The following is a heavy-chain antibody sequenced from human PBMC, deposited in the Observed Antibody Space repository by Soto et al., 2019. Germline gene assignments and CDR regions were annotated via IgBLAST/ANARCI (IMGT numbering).Heavy chain of an antibody. V-gene: IGHV1-69*04. CDR1: GGTFSSYT. J-gene: IGHJ3*02. D-gene: IGHD6-19*01. CDR2: IIPILGIA. Sequence: ASVKVSCKASGGTFSSYTISWVRQAPGQGLEWMGRIIPILGIANYAQKFQGRVTITADKSTSTAYMELSSLRSEDTAVYYCARDWSAYSSGTGDNQPDIWGQGTMVTVSS. CDR3: ARDWSAYSSGTGDNQPDI.